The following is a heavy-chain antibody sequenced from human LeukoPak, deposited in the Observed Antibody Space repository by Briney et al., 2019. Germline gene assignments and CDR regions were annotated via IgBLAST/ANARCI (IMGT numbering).Heavy chain of an antibody. V-gene: IGHV3-7*01. Sequence: AGGSLRLSCAASGFTFSSYWMSWVRQAPGKGLGWVANIKQDGSEKYYVYSVKGRFTISRDNAKNSLYLQMNSLRAEDTAVYYCARALWELLSPWFDPWGQGTLVTVSS. CDR1: GFTFSSYW. J-gene: IGHJ5*02. CDR3: ARALWELLSPWFDP. CDR2: IKQDGSEK. D-gene: IGHD1-26*01.